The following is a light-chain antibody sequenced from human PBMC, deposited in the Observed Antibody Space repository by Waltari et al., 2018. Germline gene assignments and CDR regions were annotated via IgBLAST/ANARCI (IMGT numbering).Light chain of an antibody. J-gene: IGLJ2*01. Sequence: QSVLTQPPSVSGAPGQRVTISCTGSSSNIGAGYAVPWYQPLPGTAPKLLIYGNSNRPSGVPDRFSGSKSGTSASLAITGLQAEDEADYYCQSYDSSLSDVVFGGGTKLTVL. CDR1: SSNIGAGYA. CDR3: QSYDSSLSDVV. V-gene: IGLV1-40*01. CDR2: GNS.